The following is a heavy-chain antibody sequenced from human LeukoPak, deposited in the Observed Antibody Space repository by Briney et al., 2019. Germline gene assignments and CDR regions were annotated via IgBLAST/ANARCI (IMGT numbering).Heavy chain of an antibody. D-gene: IGHD4-17*01. CDR3: ARSRTTVTKDALDY. Sequence: GGSLRLSCAASGFTFSTYSMNWVRQAPGKGLERVSYISSSSSYLYYADSVKGRFTISRDNAKNFLYLQMNSLRAEDTAVYFCARSRTTVTKDALDYWGQGTLVTVSS. CDR1: GFTFSTYS. J-gene: IGHJ4*02. V-gene: IGHV3-21*05. CDR2: ISSSSSYL.